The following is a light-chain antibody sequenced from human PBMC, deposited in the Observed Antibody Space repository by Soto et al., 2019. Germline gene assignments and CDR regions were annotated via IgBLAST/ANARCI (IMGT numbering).Light chain of an antibody. CDR3: QQYNNWPPWT. J-gene: IGKJ1*01. CDR1: QSVSSY. Sequence: EIVLTQSPATLSLSPGESATLSCRASQSVSSYLAWYQQKPGQAPRLLIYGASTRATGIPARFSGSGSGTEFTLTISSLQSEDFAVYYCQQYNNWPPWTFGQGTKGDIK. V-gene: IGKV3-15*01. CDR2: GAS.